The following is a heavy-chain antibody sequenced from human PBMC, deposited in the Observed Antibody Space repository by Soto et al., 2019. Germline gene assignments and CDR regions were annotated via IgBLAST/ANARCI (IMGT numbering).Heavy chain of an antibody. CDR1: GGSITSSNYH. D-gene: IGHD2-8*01. Sequence: SETLSLTCTVSGGSITSSNYHWGWSRQPPGKGLEWIGTIYYSGSTNYNPSLKSRVTISVDTSKNQFSLKLSSVTAADTAVYYCAREGGYCTNGVCWSSFYYGMDVWGQGTTVTVSS. CDR3: AREGGYCTNGVCWSSFYYGMDV. CDR2: IYYSGST. J-gene: IGHJ6*02. V-gene: IGHV4-39*07.